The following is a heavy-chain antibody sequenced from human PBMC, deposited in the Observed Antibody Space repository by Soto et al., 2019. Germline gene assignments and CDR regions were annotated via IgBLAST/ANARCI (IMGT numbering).Heavy chain of an antibody. V-gene: IGHV3-23*01. CDR3: AIGAPFMGSVVVPAAKDYMDV. CDR1: GFTFSSYA. CDR2: ISGSGGET. D-gene: IGHD2-2*01. Sequence: GGSLRLSCAASGFTFSSYAMSWVRQAPGKGLEWVSAISGSGGETYYADSVKGRFTISRDNAKNTLSLQMNSLRAEDTALYYCAIGAPFMGSVVVPAAKDYMDVWGKGTTVTVSS. J-gene: IGHJ6*03.